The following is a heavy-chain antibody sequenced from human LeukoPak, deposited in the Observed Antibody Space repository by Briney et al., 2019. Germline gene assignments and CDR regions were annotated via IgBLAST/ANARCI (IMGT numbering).Heavy chain of an antibody. D-gene: IGHD3-22*01. CDR3: VTYYFDSSGPKKNY. Sequence: PSETLSLTCAVYGGSFSGYYWSWIRQPPGKGLEWLGEINHSGSTNYNPSLKSRGTISVDTSKKQFSLKLSSVTAADTAVYYCVTYYFDSSGPKKNYWGQGTLVTVSS. CDR1: GGSFSGYY. J-gene: IGHJ4*02. CDR2: INHSGST. V-gene: IGHV4-34*01.